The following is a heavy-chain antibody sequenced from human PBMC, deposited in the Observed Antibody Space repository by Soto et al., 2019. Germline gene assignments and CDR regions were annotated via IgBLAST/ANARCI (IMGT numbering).Heavy chain of an antibody. CDR3: ARGEDAFFYYGLDV. J-gene: IGHJ6*02. Sequence: SETLSLTCTVSGGSITSSYWSWIRRPPGKGLEWIAYIYDTGISGYTPSTSYNPSLKSRVTMSVGTSKSQSSLKLTSVTAADTAVYYCARGEDAFFYYGLDVWGQGITVTVSS. CDR2: IYDTGISGYTPST. CDR1: GGSITSSY. V-gene: IGHV4-59*01.